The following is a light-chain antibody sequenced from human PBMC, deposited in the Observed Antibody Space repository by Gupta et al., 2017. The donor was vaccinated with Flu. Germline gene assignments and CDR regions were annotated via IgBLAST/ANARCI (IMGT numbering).Light chain of an antibody. CDR2: AAS. V-gene: IGKV1-6*01. J-gene: IGKJ4*01. Sequence: GTKVNITCRASRAIRNDLGWYQVKPGKAPKLLVYAASSLQTGVPSRFSGSRSGADFSLTISSLQPEDFATYYCLQDYNYPFTFGGGTKVEIK. CDR3: LQDYNYPFT. CDR1: RAIRND.